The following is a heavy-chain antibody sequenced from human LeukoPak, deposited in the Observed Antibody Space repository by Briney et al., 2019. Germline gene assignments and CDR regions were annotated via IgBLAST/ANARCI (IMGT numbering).Heavy chain of an antibody. J-gene: IGHJ4*02. CDR1: GGSFSGYY. V-gene: IGHV4-34*01. CDR2: INHSGST. CDR3: ARFETVAAKPFEY. D-gene: IGHD6-19*01. Sequence: PSETLTLTCAVYGGSFSGYYWSWSRQPPGKGLEWIGEINHSGSTNYNPSLKSRVTISVDTSKNQFSLKLSSVTAEDTAVYYCARFETVAAKPFEYWGQGTLVTVSS.